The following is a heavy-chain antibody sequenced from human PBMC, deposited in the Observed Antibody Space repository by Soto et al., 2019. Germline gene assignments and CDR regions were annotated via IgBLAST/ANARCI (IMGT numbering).Heavy chain of an antibody. D-gene: IGHD3-22*01. J-gene: IGHJ4*02. CDR1: GFTFSSYA. V-gene: IGHV3-23*01. CDR2: ISGSGGST. CDR3: AKLNNHYYHSNSFFDY. Sequence: GGSLRLSCAASGFTFSSYAMSWVRQAPGKGLEWVSAISGSGGSTYYADSVKGRFTISRDNSKNTLYLQMNSLRAEDTAVYYCAKLNNHYYHSNSFFDYRGQGTLVTVSS.